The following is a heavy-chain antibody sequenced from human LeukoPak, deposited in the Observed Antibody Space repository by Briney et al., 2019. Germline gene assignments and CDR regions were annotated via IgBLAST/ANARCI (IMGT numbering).Heavy chain of an antibody. CDR3: AKETSSSFDH. J-gene: IGHJ4*02. CDR2: ISNSGGNT. D-gene: IGHD6-6*01. Sequence: PGGSLRLPCAASGFTFSSYAMNWVRQAPGKGLEWVSGISNSGGNTYYADSVKGRFTISRDNSKNTLYLQMNSLRAEDTAVYYCAKETSSSFDHWGQGTLVTVSS. CDR1: GFTFSSYA. V-gene: IGHV3-23*01.